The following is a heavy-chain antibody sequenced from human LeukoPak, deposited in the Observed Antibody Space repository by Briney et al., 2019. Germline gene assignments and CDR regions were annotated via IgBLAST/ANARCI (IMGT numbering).Heavy chain of an antibody. J-gene: IGHJ4*02. D-gene: IGHD3-3*01. CDR1: GFTFDDYS. CDR3: ATDRGWRTSGYYLYYFEY. Sequence: GRSLRLSCAASGFTFDDYSMHWVRQAPGKGLEWVSGISWNSVNIGYEDSVKGRFTISRDNTMNSLYLQMSSLRAEDTAVYYCATDRGWRTSGYYLYYFEYWGQGTLVTYSS. V-gene: IGHV3-9*01. CDR2: ISWNSVNI.